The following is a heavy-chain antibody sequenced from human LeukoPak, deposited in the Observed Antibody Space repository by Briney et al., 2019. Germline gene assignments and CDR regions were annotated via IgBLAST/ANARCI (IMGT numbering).Heavy chain of an antibody. J-gene: IGHJ3*02. D-gene: IGHD3-3*01. CDR3: ARESRVLLFLERPHGAFDI. CDR2: IYSGGST. V-gene: IGHV3-53*01. Sequence: GGSLRLSCAASGLTVSSNYMSWVRQAPGKGLEWVSVIYSGGSTYYADSVKGRFTISRDNSKNSLYLQMNSLRAEDTAVYYCARESRVLLFLERPHGAFDIWGQGTMVTVSS. CDR1: GLTVSSNY.